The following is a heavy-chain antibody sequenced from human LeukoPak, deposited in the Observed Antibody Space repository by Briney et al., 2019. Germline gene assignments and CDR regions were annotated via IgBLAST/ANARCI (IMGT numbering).Heavy chain of an antibody. CDR2: TYYRSTWYN. CDR1: GDSVSSNSVT. J-gene: IGHJ5*02. CDR3: ARRLTQYDCFDP. Sequence: SQTLSLTCAISGDSVSSNSVTWNWIRQSPSRGLEWLGRTYYRSTWYNDYAVSVRGRITVNPDTSKNQFSLYLNSVTPEDTAVYYCARRLTQYDCFDPWGQGILVTVSS. V-gene: IGHV6-1*01. D-gene: IGHD2-2*01.